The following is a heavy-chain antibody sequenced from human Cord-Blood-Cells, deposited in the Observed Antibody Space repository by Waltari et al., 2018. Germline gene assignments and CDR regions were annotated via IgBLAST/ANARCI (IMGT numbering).Heavy chain of an antibody. CDR2: INHSGST. D-gene: IGHD2-15*01. CDR1: GGSFSGYY. V-gene: IGHV4-34*01. Sequence: QVQLQQWGAGLLKPSETLSLTCAVYGGSFSGYYWSWSRQPPGKGLEWIGEINHSGSTNYNPSLKSRVTISVDTSKNQFSLKLSSVTAADTAVYYCAAAVCSGGSCYSYFDYWGQGTLVTVSS. J-gene: IGHJ4*02. CDR3: AAAVCSGGSCYSYFDY.